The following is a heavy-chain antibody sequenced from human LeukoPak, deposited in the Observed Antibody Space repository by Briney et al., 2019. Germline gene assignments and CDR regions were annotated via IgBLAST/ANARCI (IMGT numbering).Heavy chain of an antibody. V-gene: IGHV3-30*18. J-gene: IGHJ4*02. CDR2: ISYDGSNK. CDR1: GFTFSDYY. D-gene: IGHD1-26*01. CDR3: AKAYSGSYSS. Sequence: GGSLRLSCAASGFTFSDYYMSWIRQAPGKGLEWVAVISYDGSNKYYADSVKGRFTISRDNSKNTLYLQMNSLRAEDTAVYYCAKAYSGSYSSWGQGTLVTVSS.